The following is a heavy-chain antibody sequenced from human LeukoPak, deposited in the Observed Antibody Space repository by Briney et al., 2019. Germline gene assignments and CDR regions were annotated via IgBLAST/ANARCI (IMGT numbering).Heavy chain of an antibody. D-gene: IGHD1-26*01. CDR1: GGSISSTNW. CDR3: SRESGAFSPFGY. V-gene: IGHV4-4*02. J-gene: IGHJ4*02. CDR2: ISLSGVT. Sequence: SETLSLTCVVPGGSISSTNWWSWVRQPPGQGLEWIGAISLSGVTNYNPSLKSRVTMSLDRSKNHLSLTLTSVTAADTAVYYCSRESGAFSPFGYWGQGTLVTVSS.